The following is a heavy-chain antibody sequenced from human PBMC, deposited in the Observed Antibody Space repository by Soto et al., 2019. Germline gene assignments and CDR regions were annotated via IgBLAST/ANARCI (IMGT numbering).Heavy chain of an antibody. CDR2: ISAYNGNT. CDR3: ARDRLVVVAATPPLPDAFDI. V-gene: IGHV1-18*01. D-gene: IGHD2-15*01. Sequence: QVQLVQSGAEVKKPGASVKVSCKASGYTFTSYGISWVRQAPGQGLEWMGWISAYNGNTNYAQKLQGRVTMTTDTSTSTAYMELRSLRSDDTAVYYCARDRLVVVAATPPLPDAFDIWGQGTMVTVSS. J-gene: IGHJ3*02. CDR1: GYTFTSYG.